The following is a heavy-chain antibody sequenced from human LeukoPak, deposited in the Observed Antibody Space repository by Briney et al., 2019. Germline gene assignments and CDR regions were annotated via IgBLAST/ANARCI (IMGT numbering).Heavy chain of an antibody. J-gene: IGHJ5*02. V-gene: IGHV4-4*09. CDR1: GCTISSYY. CDR3: ARVYDSSGYCYPGQDNWFDP. CDR2: IYSSGST. Sequence: SETLSLTCTASGCTISSYYLSWIRQPPGKGLEWVGYIYSSGSTNYNPSLKSRVTISVDTSKNQFSLKLSSVTAADTAVYYCARVYDSSGYCYPGQDNWFDPWGQGTLVTVSS. D-gene: IGHD3-22*01.